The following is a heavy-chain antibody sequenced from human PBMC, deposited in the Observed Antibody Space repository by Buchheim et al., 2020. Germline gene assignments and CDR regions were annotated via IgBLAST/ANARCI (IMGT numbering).Heavy chain of an antibody. CDR1: GGSISSYY. D-gene: IGHD6-6*01. Sequence: QVQLQESGPGLVKPSETLSLTCTVSGGSISSYYWSWIRQPPGKGLEWNGYIYYSGSTNYNPSLKSRVTISVDTSKNQFSLKLSSVTAADTAVYYCAREGIEYSSSYFDYWGQGTL. CDR2: IYYSGST. J-gene: IGHJ4*02. CDR3: AREGIEYSSSYFDY. V-gene: IGHV4-59*01.